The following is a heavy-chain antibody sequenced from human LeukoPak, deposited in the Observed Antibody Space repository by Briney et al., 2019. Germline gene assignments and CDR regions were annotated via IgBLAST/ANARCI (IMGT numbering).Heavy chain of an antibody. CDR1: GDSISSYY. CDR3: VREGYSYGFYWFDP. V-gene: IGHV4-59*01. D-gene: IGHD5-18*01. J-gene: IGHJ5*02. CDR2: IYYSGST. Sequence: SETLSLTCTVSGDSISSYYWSWIRQPPGKGLEWIGYIYYSGSTNYNPSLKSRVTISVDTSKNQFSLKLSSVTAADTAVYYCVREGYSYGFYWFDPWGRGTLVTVSS.